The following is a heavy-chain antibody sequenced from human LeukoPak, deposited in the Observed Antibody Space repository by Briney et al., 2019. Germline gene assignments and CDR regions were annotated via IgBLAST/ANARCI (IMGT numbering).Heavy chain of an antibody. CDR2: MNPNSGNT. CDR1: GYTFTSYD. Sequence: ASVKVSCKASGYTFTSYDINWVRQATGQGLEWIGWMNPNSGNTGYAQKFQGRVTMTRNTSISTAYMELSSLRSEDTAVYYCARGPDRLRYFDWLLFWGQGTLVTVSS. CDR3: ARGPDRLRYFDWLLF. D-gene: IGHD3-9*01. J-gene: IGHJ4*02. V-gene: IGHV1-8*01.